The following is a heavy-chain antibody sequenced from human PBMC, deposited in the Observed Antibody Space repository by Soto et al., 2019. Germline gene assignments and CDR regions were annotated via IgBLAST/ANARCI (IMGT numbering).Heavy chain of an antibody. CDR2: ISSSGSTI. J-gene: IGHJ5*02. Sequence: GGSLRLSCAASGFTFSDYYMSWIRQAPGKGLEWVSYISSSGSTIYYADFVKGRFTISRDNAKNSLYLQMNSLRAEDTAVYYCARDRSRFGELPAFDPWGQGTLVTVSS. D-gene: IGHD3-10*01. CDR3: ARDRSRFGELPAFDP. V-gene: IGHV3-11*01. CDR1: GFTFSDYY.